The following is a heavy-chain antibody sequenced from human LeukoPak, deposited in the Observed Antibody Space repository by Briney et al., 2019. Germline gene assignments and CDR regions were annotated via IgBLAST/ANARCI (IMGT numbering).Heavy chain of an antibody. CDR3: ARTSYGSGSYYNRCFDY. J-gene: IGHJ4*02. D-gene: IGHD3-10*01. V-gene: IGHV5-51*01. Sequence: GESLKISCQGSGYRFNSYWIGWVRQMPGKGLEWMGISYPGDSDTRYSPSFQGQVTISADKSISTAYLQWSSLKASDTAMYYCARTSYGSGSYYNRCFDYWGQGTLVTVSS. CDR2: SYPGDSDT. CDR1: GYRFNSYW.